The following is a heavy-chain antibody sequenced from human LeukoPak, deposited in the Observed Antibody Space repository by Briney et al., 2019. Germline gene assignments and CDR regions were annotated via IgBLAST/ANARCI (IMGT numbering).Heavy chain of an antibody. CDR3: ARGDSYGYRY. Sequence: GASVKVSCKASGGTFSSYAISWVRQAPGQGLEWMGGIIPIFGTANYAQKFQGRVTTTTDESTSTAYVELSSLRSEDTAVYYCARGDSYGYRYWGQGTLVTVSS. CDR2: IIPIFGTA. D-gene: IGHD5-18*01. CDR1: GGTFSSYA. J-gene: IGHJ4*02. V-gene: IGHV1-69*05.